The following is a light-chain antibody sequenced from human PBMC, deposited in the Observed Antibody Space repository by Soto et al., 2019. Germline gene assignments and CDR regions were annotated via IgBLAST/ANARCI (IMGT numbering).Light chain of an antibody. CDR3: SSYAGSSNLV. CDR2: EVS. V-gene: IGLV2-8*01. CDR1: XSXVGGYNY. J-gene: IGLJ2*01. Sequence: QSALTQPPSASGSPGQSVTISXXGTXSXVGGYNYVSWYQQHPGKAPKLMIYEVSKRPSGVPDRFSGSKSGNTASLTVSGLQAEDEADYYCSSYAGSSNLVFGGGTKLTVL.